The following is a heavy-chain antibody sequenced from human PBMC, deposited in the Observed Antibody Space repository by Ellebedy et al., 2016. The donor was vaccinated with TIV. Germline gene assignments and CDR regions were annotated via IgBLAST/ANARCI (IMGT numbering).Heavy chain of an antibody. V-gene: IGHV3-48*03. Sequence: GGSLRLSCAASGFTFSSYEMNWVRQAPGKGLEWLSHISSSGTTIYYADSVKGRFTISRDNAKHSLYLQMNSLRAEDTAVYYCSRVKYDGSGYYPLDAFDIWGQGTMVTVSS. CDR2: ISSSGTTI. J-gene: IGHJ3*02. CDR3: SRVKYDGSGYYPLDAFDI. CDR1: GFTFSSYE. D-gene: IGHD3-22*01.